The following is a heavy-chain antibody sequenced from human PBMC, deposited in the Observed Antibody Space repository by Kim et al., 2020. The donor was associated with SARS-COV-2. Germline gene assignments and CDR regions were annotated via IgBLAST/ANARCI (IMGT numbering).Heavy chain of an antibody. CDR3: ARGAAVADTYYFTS. CDR1: GFTFSTYA. Sequence: GGSLRLSCAASGFTFSTYAMSWVRQAPGKGLEWVSSIIDTGNATYYADSVRGRFTISRDNSKKTLFLQINSLRGDDTAIYYCARGAAVADTYYFTSWGQGTLVTVPS. CDR2: IIDTGNAT. J-gene: IGHJ1*01. D-gene: IGHD6-19*01. V-gene: IGHV3-23*01.